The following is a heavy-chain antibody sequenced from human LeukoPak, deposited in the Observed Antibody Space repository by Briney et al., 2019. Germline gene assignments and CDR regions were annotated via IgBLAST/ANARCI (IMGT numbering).Heavy chain of an antibody. CDR1: GYTLTELS. D-gene: IGHD3-10*01. CDR3: ATDQRGAGLGFVYGSGSFNGLDV. J-gene: IGHJ6*02. CDR2: FDPEDGET. V-gene: IGHV1-24*01. Sequence: ASVKVSCKVSGYTLTELSMHWVRQAPGKGLEWMGGFDPEDGETIYAQKFQSRVTMTEDTSSDTGYMELSSLRSEDAAVYYCATDQRGAGLGFVYGSGSFNGLDVWGQGTTVTVSS.